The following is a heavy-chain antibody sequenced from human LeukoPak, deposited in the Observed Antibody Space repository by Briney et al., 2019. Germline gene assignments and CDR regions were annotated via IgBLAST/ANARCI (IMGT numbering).Heavy chain of an antibody. J-gene: IGHJ4*02. V-gene: IGHV3-53*01. Sequence: GGSLRLSCAASGFTVSSNYMSWVRQAPGKGLEGVSVIYSGGSTYYADSVKGRFTISRDNSKNTLYLQTNSLRAEDTAVYYCARGLERRGPFDYWGQGTLVTVSS. CDR2: IYSGGST. CDR1: GFTVSSNY. CDR3: ARGLERRGPFDY. D-gene: IGHD1-1*01.